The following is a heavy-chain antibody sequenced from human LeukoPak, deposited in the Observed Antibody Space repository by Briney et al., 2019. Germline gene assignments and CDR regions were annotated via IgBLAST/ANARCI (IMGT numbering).Heavy chain of an antibody. Sequence: PSETLSLTCTVSGGSISSSTYDWGWIRQPPGKGLEWIGEINHSGSTNYNPSLKSRVTISVDTSKNQFSLKLSSVTAADTAVYYCARGRRGKMATIGRYFDYWGQGILVTVSS. CDR2: INHSGST. J-gene: IGHJ4*02. CDR3: ARGRRGKMATIGRYFDY. D-gene: IGHD5-24*01. V-gene: IGHV4-39*07. CDR1: GGSISSSTYD.